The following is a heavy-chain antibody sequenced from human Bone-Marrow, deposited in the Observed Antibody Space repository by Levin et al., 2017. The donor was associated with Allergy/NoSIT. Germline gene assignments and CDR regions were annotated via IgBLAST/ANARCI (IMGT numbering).Heavy chain of an antibody. D-gene: IGHD7-27*01. V-gene: IGHV3-30*18. CDR3: AKDFTGEDDT. CDR2: ISHDGGHK. J-gene: IGHJ5*02. CDR1: TVNFDTYA. Sequence: HPGGSLRLSCIISTVNFDTYAMHWVRQAPGKGLEWVALISHDGGHKSYAESVKGRFTISRDISKNTVSLQMNNLRPADTAIYYCAKDFTGEDDTWGQGTLVTVSS.